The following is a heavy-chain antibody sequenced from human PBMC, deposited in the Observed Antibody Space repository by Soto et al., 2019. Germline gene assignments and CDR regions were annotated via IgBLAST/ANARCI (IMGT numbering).Heavy chain of an antibody. D-gene: IGHD4-17*01. Sequence: QVQLQESGPGLVKPSQTLSLTCTVSGGSISSGDYYWSWIRQPPGKGLEWIGYIYYSGSTYYNPSLKSRVTISVDTSKNQFSLKLSSVTAADTAVYYCARDRGEDYGDYYYYYYGMDVWGQGTTVTVSS. CDR1: GGSISSGDYY. CDR3: ARDRGEDYGDYYYYYYGMDV. CDR2: IYYSGST. V-gene: IGHV4-30-4*01. J-gene: IGHJ6*02.